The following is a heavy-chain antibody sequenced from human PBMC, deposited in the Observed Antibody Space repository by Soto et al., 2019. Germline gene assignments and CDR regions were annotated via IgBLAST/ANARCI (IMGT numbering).Heavy chain of an antibody. Sequence: EVQLVESGGGPIQPGGSLRLSCAASGFTVSSDDMSWVRQAPGKGLEWVSGIYSDGSAYYADAVKGRFTISRDNSQNTLYLQMNSLRAEDTAVYYCARVLYRNFDYWGQGTLVTVSS. CDR3: ARVLYRNFDY. D-gene: IGHD2-2*02. CDR1: GFTVSSDD. J-gene: IGHJ4*02. CDR2: IYSDGSA. V-gene: IGHV3-53*01.